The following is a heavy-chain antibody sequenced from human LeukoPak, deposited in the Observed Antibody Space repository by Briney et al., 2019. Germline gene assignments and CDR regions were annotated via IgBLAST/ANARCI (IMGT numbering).Heavy chain of an antibody. CDR1: GGTFSSYA. CDR2: IIPIFGTA. Sequence: SVKVSCKASGGTFSSYAISWVRQAPGQGLEWMGGIIPIFGTANYAQKFQGRVTITTDESTSTAYMERSSLRSEDTAVYYCARVVRTSPDAFDIWGQGTMVTVSS. D-gene: IGHD2-2*01. V-gene: IGHV1-69*05. J-gene: IGHJ3*02. CDR3: ARVVRTSPDAFDI.